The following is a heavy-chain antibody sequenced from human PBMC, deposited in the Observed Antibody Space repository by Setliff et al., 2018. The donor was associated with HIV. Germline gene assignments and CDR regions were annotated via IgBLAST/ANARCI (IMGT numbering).Heavy chain of an antibody. CDR2: INHERTT. CDR1: GGSFSGYY. CDR3: ARGSRQLTIFGVVFKTNYYFMDV. V-gene: IGHV4-34*01. Sequence: PSETLSLTCAVYGGSFSGYYWSWIRQPPGKGLEWIGEINHERTTNYNPSLKSRVTISVDTSKNQFSLTLNSVTAADTAVYYCARGSRQLTIFGVVFKTNYYFMDVWGKGTAVTVSS. J-gene: IGHJ6*03. D-gene: IGHD3-3*01.